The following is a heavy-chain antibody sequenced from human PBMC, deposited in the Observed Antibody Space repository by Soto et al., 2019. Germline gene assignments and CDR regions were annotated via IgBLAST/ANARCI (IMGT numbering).Heavy chain of an antibody. D-gene: IGHD3-10*01. Sequence: EVHLVESGGGLVQPGGSLRLSCAASGFTFSNYWMSWVRQAPGKGLEWVANIKQDGSERNYVDSVKGRFTISSDNAKNSLYLQLNSLRAEDTAVYYCARAGSENDYWGQGTLVTVSS. V-gene: IGHV3-7*05. CDR2: IKQDGSER. CDR1: GFTFSNYW. CDR3: ARAGSENDY. J-gene: IGHJ4*02.